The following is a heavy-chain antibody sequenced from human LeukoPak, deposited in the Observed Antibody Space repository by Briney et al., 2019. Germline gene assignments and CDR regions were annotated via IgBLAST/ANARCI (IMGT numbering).Heavy chain of an antibody. J-gene: IGHJ4*02. CDR1: GFTFSSYA. D-gene: IGHD5-18*01. CDR3: ARGGEGYSYGLSDY. CDR2: ISYDGGNK. Sequence: GGSLRLSCAASGFTFSSYAMHWVRQAPGKGLEWVAVISYDGGNKYYADSVKGRFTISRDNSKNTLYLQMNCLRAEDTAVYYCARGGEGYSYGLSDYWGQGTLVTVSS. V-gene: IGHV3-30-3*01.